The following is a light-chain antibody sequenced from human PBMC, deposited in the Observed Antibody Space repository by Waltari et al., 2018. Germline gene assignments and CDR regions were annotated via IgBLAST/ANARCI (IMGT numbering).Light chain of an antibody. CDR2: DAS. V-gene: IGKV3-20*01. J-gene: IGKJ1*01. CDR1: QSVSRT. CDR3: QKYGTLPAT. Sequence: EIVLTQSPGTRPLSPGERATLSCRASQSVSRTLAWYQQKPGQAPRLLIYDASTRATGIPDRFSGSGSGTDFSLTISRLEPEDFAVYYCQKYGTLPATFGQGTKVEIK.